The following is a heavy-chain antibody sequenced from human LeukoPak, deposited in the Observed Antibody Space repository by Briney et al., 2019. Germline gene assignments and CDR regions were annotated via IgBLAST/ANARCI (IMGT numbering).Heavy chain of an antibody. J-gene: IGHJ6*02. CDR1: GFTLSNHW. CDR3: ARNNGMDV. V-gene: IGHV3-7*03. Sequence: GGSLRLSCAASGFTLSNHWMTWVRQVPGRGPEWVANVNRDGSETYYLDSVKGRFTISKDNAKNSLYLQMNSLRAEDTALYHCARNNGMDVWGQGTTVIVS. CDR2: VNRDGSET.